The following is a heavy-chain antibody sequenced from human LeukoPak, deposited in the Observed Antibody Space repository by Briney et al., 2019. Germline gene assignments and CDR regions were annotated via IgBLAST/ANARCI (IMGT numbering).Heavy chain of an antibody. CDR3: ARTDIITGTTGFDY. V-gene: IGHV4-34*01. Sequence: SETLSLTCAVYGGSFSGYYWSWIRQPPGKGLEWIGEINHSGSTNYNPSLKSRVTISVDTSKNQFSPKLSSVTAADTAVYYCARTDIITGTTGFDYWGQGTLVTVSS. CDR1: GGSFSGYY. J-gene: IGHJ4*02. D-gene: IGHD1-7*01. CDR2: INHSGST.